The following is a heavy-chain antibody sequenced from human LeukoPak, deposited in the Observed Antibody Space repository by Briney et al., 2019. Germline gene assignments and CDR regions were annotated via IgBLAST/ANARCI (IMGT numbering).Heavy chain of an antibody. CDR1: GCSISSYY. D-gene: IGHD4-23*01. Sequence: PSETLSLTCTVSGCSISSYYWSWIRQPPGKGLEWIGYMYYSGSTNYNPSLNSLVTMSVDTTKIQFSLKLTSVSAADTAVYYCARHPTVYGGNSFDSWGQGALVTVSS. CDR3: ARHPTVYGGNSFDS. V-gene: IGHV4-59*01. J-gene: IGHJ4*02. CDR2: MYYSGST.